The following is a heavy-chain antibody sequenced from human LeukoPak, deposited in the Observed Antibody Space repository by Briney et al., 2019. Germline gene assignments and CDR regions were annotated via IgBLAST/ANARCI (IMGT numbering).Heavy chain of an antibody. CDR2: INQDGSEK. CDR3: ARDLGSVGHTYGY. Sequence: GGSLRLSCAGSGVTFSTYWMSWVRQAPGKGLEWVANINQDGSEKYYVDSVKGRFTVSRDNAKSSLYLQMNSLRAGDTAVYYCARDLGSVGHTYGYWGQGTLVTVSS. D-gene: IGHD5-18*01. V-gene: IGHV3-7*01. J-gene: IGHJ4*02. CDR1: GVTFSTYW.